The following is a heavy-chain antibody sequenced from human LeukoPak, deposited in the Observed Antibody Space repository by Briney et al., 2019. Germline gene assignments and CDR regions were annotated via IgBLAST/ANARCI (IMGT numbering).Heavy chain of an antibody. CDR3: ARGGSLLRVAGTAVDY. V-gene: IGHV1-2*02. Sequence: ASVKVSCKASGYTFTAYYMHWVRQAPGQGLEWMGWINPNIGGAEYAQKFQGRVTITRDTSISTAYMSLNNLRSDDTAAYYCARGGSLLRVAGTAVDYWGQGTLVSVSS. CDR2: INPNIGGA. D-gene: IGHD1-7*01. CDR1: GYTFTAYY. J-gene: IGHJ4*02.